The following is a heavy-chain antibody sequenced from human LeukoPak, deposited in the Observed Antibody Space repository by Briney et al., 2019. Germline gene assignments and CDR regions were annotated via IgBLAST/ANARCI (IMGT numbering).Heavy chain of an antibody. D-gene: IGHD3-16*01. CDR2: ISWNSGSM. J-gene: IGHJ3*02. Sequence: GGSPRLSCTVSGFTVSINSMSWVRQAPGKGLEWVSGISWNSGSMGYADSVKGRFTISRDNAKNSLYLLMNSLRAEDTALYYCAKVTYDSDAFDIWGQGTMVTVSS. CDR3: AKVTYDSDAFDI. CDR1: GFTVSINS. V-gene: IGHV3-9*01.